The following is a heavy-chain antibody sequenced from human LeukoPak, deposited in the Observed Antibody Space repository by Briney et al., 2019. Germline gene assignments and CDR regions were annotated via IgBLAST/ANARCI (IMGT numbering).Heavy chain of an antibody. Sequence: SETLSLTCTVSGGSISSYYWSWIRQPPGKGLEWIGYIYYSGSTNYNPSLKSRVTISVDTSKNQFSLKLSSVTAADTAVYYCARERRGSAIDYWGQGTLVTVSS. V-gene: IGHV4-59*01. CDR2: IYYSGST. CDR3: ARERRGSAIDY. J-gene: IGHJ4*02. CDR1: GGSISSYY. D-gene: IGHD2-2*02.